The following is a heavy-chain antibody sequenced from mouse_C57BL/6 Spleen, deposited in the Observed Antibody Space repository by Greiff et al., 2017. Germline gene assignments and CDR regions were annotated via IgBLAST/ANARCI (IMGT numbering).Heavy chain of an antibody. D-gene: IGHD1-1*01. V-gene: IGHV1-81*01. CDR1: GYTLTSYG. J-gene: IGHJ3*01. CDR2: IYPRSGNT. Sequence: QVQLKQSGAELARPGASVKLSCKASGYTLTSYGISWVKQRTGQGLEWIGEIYPRSGNTYYNEKFKGKATLTADKSSSTAYMELRSLTSEDSAVYFCATTVVAPFAYWGQGTLVTVSA. CDR3: ATTVVAPFAY.